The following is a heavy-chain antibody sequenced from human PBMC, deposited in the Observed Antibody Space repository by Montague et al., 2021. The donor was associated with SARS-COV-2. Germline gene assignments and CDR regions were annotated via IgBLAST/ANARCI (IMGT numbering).Heavy chain of an antibody. CDR2: FYYSGST. CDR3: ARDLGRTGYYYGLDV. J-gene: IGHJ6*02. CDR1: GGSLSSGDYY. Sequence: TLSLTCTVSGGSLSSGDYYWSWIRQLPGKGLEWLGYFYYSGSTYYNPSLESRVFISADMSKNQFFLNLTSVTAADAAVYYCARDLGRTGYYYGLDVWGQGTTVTVSS. D-gene: IGHD3/OR15-3a*01. V-gene: IGHV4-31*03.